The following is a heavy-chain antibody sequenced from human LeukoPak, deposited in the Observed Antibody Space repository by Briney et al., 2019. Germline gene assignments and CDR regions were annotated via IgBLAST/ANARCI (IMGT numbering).Heavy chain of an antibody. D-gene: IGHD6-13*01. CDR2: INPSGGST. J-gene: IGHJ6*03. CDR1: GYTFTSYY. Sequence: GASVKVSCKASGYTFTSYYMHWVRQAPGQGLEWMGIINPSGGSTSYAQKFQGRVTMTRDTSTSTVYMELSSLRSEDTAVYYCARAAAGDPRYYYYCMDVWGKGTTVTISS. V-gene: IGHV1-46*01. CDR3: ARAAAGDPRYYYYCMDV.